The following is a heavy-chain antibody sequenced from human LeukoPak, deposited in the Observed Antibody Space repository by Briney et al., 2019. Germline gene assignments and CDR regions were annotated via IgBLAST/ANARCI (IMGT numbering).Heavy chain of an antibody. V-gene: IGHV3-23*01. J-gene: IGHJ4*02. Sequence: GGSLRLSCAASGFTFSSYAMSWVRQAPGKGLEWVSAISGSGGSTYYADSVKGRFTISRDNSKNTLYLQMDSLRAEDTAVYYCAKDLGGSSCFDYWGQGTLVTVSS. CDR2: ISGSGGST. CDR1: GFTFSSYA. CDR3: AKDLGGSSCFDY. D-gene: IGHD6-13*01.